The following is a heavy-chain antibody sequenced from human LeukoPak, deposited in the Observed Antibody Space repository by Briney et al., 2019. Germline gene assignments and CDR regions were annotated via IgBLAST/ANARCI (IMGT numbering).Heavy chain of an antibody. CDR2: MNPNSGNT. CDR1: GYTFTSYD. Sequence: GASVKVSCKASGYTFTSYDINWVRQATGQGLEWMGWMNPNSGNTGYAQKFQGRVTMTRNTSISTAYMELSSLRSEDTAVYYCARGRRGTRGLQYNWFDPWGQGTLVTVSS. V-gene: IGHV1-8*01. CDR3: ARGRRGTRGLQYNWFDP. D-gene: IGHD4-11*01. J-gene: IGHJ5*02.